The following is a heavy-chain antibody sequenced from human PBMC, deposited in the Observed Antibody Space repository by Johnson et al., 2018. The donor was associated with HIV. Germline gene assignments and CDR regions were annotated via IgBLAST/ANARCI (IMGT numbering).Heavy chain of an antibody. Sequence: VQLVESGGGLVQPGGSLRLSCAASGFTFSSYDMHWVRQATGKGLEWVSAIGTAGDTYYPGSVKGRFPISRENAKNSLYLQMNSLRAGETAVYYCARGPPLQWELRGNAFDIWGQGTMVTVSS. CDR1: GFTFSSYD. V-gene: IGHV3-13*01. CDR3: ARGPPLQWELRGNAFDI. J-gene: IGHJ3*02. CDR2: IGTAGDT. D-gene: IGHD1-26*01.